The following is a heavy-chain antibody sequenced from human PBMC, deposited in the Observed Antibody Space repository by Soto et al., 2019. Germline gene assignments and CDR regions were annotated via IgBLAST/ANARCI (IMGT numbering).Heavy chain of an antibody. CDR1: GGSFSGYY. CDR3: ARGQWDVVVPAAIGDNYYGMDV. Sequence: KPSETLSLTCAVYGGSFSGYYWSWIRQPPGKGLEWIGEINHSGSTNYNPSLKSRVTISVDTSKNQFSLKLSSVTAADTAVYYCARGQWDVVVPAAIGDNYYGMDVWGQGTTVTVSS. J-gene: IGHJ6*02. V-gene: IGHV4-34*01. CDR2: INHSGST. D-gene: IGHD2-2*02.